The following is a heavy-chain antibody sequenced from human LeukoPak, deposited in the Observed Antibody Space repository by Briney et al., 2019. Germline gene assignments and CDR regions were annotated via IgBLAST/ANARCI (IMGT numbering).Heavy chain of an antibody. CDR2: IYYSGST. V-gene: IGHV4-59*01. J-gene: IGHJ4*02. CDR3: ARVVRYCSSTSCSFFDY. Sequence: SETLSLTCTVSGGSFTSYFWSWVRHPPAEGLEWIGYIYYSGSTNYNPSLKSRVTISVDTSKNQFSLKLSSVTAADTAVYYCARVVRYCSSTSCSFFDYWGQGTLVTVSS. CDR1: GGSFTSYF. D-gene: IGHD2-2*01.